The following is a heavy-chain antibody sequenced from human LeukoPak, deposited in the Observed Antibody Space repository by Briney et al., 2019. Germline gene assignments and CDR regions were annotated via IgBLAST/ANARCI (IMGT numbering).Heavy chain of an antibody. D-gene: IGHD1-26*01. Sequence: PGGSLRLSCAASGFTVSSSYMSWVRQAPGKGLEWVSLIYSGGSTSYADSVKGRFTISRDNSKNTLYLQMNSLTAEDTAVYYCARGGDIVGATRSAFDIWGQGIMVTVSS. CDR2: IYSGGST. CDR3: ARGGDIVGATRSAFDI. V-gene: IGHV3-53*01. J-gene: IGHJ3*02. CDR1: GFTVSSSY.